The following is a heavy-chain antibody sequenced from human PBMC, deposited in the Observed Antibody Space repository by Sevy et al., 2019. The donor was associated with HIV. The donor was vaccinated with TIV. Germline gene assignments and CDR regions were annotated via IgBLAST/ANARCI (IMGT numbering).Heavy chain of an antibody. Sequence: GGSLRLSCAASGFTFSTYAMTWVRQAPGKGLEWVSVISGSGGSTYYADSVQGRFTISRDNSKKTLYLQMNSLRAEDTAVYYCAKDRVSGTYYTGDFDYWGQGTLVTVSS. V-gene: IGHV3-23*01. CDR2: ISGSGGST. CDR3: AKDRVSGTYYTGDFDY. J-gene: IGHJ4*02. CDR1: GFTFSTYA. D-gene: IGHD3-10*01.